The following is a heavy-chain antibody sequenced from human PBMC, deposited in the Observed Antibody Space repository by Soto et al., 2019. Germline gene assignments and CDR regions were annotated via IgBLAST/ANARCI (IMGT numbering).Heavy chain of an antibody. CDR3: ATVHNTSRSFDY. CDR2: TGATGRTT. Sequence: PGGSLRLSCAASGFTFNIYAMTWVRQAPGKGLEWVSTTGATGRTTYYSDSVKGRFTVSRDNSKNRLDLQMSNLRAEDTAVYYCATVHNTSRSFDYWGQGTLVTVSS. V-gene: IGHV3-23*01. CDR1: GFTFNIYA. J-gene: IGHJ4*02. D-gene: IGHD1-20*01.